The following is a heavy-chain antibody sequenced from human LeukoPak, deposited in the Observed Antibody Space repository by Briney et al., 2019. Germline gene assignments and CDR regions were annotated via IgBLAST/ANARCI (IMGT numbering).Heavy chain of an antibody. V-gene: IGHV3-9*01. CDR3: AKEVSSGWSVAYYGMDV. J-gene: IGHJ6*02. Sequence: AGGSLRLSCAGSGFTFDDYAMHWVRQAPGKGLEWVSGISWNSGRTVYADSVKGRFTISRDNAKNSLYLQMNSLRAEDTALYYCAKEVSSGWSVAYYGMDVWGQGTTVTVSS. D-gene: IGHD6-19*01. CDR1: GFTFDDYA. CDR2: ISWNSGRT.